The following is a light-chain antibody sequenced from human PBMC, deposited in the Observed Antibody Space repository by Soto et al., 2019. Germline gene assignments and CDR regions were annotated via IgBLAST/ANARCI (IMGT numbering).Light chain of an antibody. CDR3: SAYTARSTLV. Sequence: QSVLTQPASVSGSPGQSITISCTGTSSDIGGSNYVSWYQQHPGKAPKLIIYEVRNRPSGISSRFSGSRSGNTASLTISGLQSEDEGDYYCSAYTARSTLVFGGRTKVTVL. CDR1: SSDIGGSNY. CDR2: EVR. J-gene: IGLJ3*02. V-gene: IGLV2-14*01.